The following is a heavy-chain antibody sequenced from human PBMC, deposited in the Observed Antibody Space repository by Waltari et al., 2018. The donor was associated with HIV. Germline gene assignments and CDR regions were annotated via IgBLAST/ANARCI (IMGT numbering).Heavy chain of an antibody. Sequence: EVQLVESGGGLVKPGGSLRLSCAVSGFTFSTYSMSWVRQGPGKGLEWVSGIRSSIRYIYYADSVKGRFTISRDNAKNSLFLQMDSLRAEDTAVYYCARDGARQWLVQGGFDYWGQGALVTVSS. V-gene: IGHV3-21*01. D-gene: IGHD6-19*01. CDR3: ARDGARQWLVQGGFDY. J-gene: IGHJ4*02. CDR1: GFTFSTYS. CDR2: IRSSIRYI.